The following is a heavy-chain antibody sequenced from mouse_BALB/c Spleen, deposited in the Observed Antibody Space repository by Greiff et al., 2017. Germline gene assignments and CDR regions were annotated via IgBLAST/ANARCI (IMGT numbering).Heavy chain of an antibody. D-gene: IGHD2-14*01. CDR2: ISDGGSYT. J-gene: IGHJ3*01. CDR3: ARDPYYRYDGAWFAY. CDR1: GFTFSDYY. Sequence: EVQGVESGGGLVKPGGSLKLSCAASGFTFSDYYMYWVRQTPEKRLEWVATISDGGSYTYYPDSVKGRFTISRDNAKNNLYLQMSSLKSEDTAMYYCARDPYYRYDGAWFAYWGQGTLVTVSA. V-gene: IGHV5-4*02.